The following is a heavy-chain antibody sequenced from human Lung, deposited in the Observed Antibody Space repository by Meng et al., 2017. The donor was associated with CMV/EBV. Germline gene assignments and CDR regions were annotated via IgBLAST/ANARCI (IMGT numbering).Heavy chain of an antibody. CDR3: ASGTPGRSYCDY. J-gene: IGHJ4*02. CDR1: GYTFGSYG. Sequence: QFPLFQTGPGVKRPGASVRVSCKASGYTFGSYGICWVRQAPGQGLEWMGWFVNYVDTYPAPKFQGRVTMTTDTHTNTAFMELRSLTSDDTAVYYCASGTPGRSYCDYWGQGTLVTVSS. D-gene: IGHD2-15*01. V-gene: IGHV1-18*01. CDR2: FVNYVDT.